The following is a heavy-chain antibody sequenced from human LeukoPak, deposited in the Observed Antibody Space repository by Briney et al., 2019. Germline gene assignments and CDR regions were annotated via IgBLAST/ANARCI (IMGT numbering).Heavy chain of an antibody. CDR3: ARTSSSWL. CDR1: GASINSYY. V-gene: IGHV4-59*01. D-gene: IGHD6-13*01. Sequence: SETLSLTCTVSGASINSYYWSWIRQPPGKGLEWIGCIYDSGSTDYNPSLESRVTISVDTSKNQFSLKLTSVTAADTAMYYCARTSSSWLWGQGTLVTVSS. J-gene: IGHJ4*02. CDR2: IYDSGST.